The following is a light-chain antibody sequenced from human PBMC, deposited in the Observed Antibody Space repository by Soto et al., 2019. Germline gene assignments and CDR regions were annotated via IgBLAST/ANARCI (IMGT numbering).Light chain of an antibody. CDR2: DAS. CDR3: QQYENLPYT. J-gene: IGKJ2*01. Sequence: DIQMTQSPSSLSASVGDRVTITCQASQDITTYSNGYQQKPGKAPKLLIYDASDLETGVPSRFSGSGAGTDFTCTINSLQPEDLATYYGQQYENLPYTFGQGTKLEI. CDR1: QDITTY. V-gene: IGKV1-33*01.